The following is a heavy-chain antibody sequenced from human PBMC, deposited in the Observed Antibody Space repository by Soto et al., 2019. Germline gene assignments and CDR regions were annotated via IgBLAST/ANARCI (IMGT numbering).Heavy chain of an antibody. Sequence: GGSLRLSCAASGFTFSSYSMNWVRQAPGKGLEWVSSISSSSSYIYYADSVKGRFTISRDNAKNSLYLQMNSLRAEDTAVYYCARSPLGLRFLEWRKNYYYYYMDVWGKGTTVTVSS. CDR3: ARSPLGLRFLEWRKNYYYYYMDV. V-gene: IGHV3-21*01. CDR2: ISSSSSYI. D-gene: IGHD3-3*01. J-gene: IGHJ6*03. CDR1: GFTFSSYS.